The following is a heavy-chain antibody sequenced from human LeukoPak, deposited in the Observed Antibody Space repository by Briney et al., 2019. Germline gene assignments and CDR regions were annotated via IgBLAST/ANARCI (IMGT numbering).Heavy chain of an antibody. V-gene: IGHV1-46*01. CDR3: ARVGASLAFDI. CDR1: GYTFTSYY. Sequence: GASVKVSCNASGYTFTSYYMHWLRQAPGQGLEWMGIINPSGGSTTYAQKFQGRVTMTRDMSTSTVYMELSSLRSEDTAMYYCARVGASLAFDIWGQGTMVTVSS. J-gene: IGHJ3*02. CDR2: INPSGGST. D-gene: IGHD1-26*01.